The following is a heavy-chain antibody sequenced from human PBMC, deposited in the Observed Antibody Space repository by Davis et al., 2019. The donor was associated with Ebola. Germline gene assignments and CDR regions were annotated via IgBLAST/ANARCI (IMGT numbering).Heavy chain of an antibody. J-gene: IGHJ4*02. CDR1: GFTFSSYW. CDR2: IKRDGSEK. D-gene: IGHD4-23*01. Sequence: GESLKISCAASGFTFSSYWMSWVRQAPGKGLEWVANIKRDGSEKYYVDSVKGRFTISRDNAKNSLYLQMNSLRAEDTAVYYCNGGNSFGFDYWGQGTLVTVSS. V-gene: IGHV3-7*03. CDR3: NGGNSFGFDY.